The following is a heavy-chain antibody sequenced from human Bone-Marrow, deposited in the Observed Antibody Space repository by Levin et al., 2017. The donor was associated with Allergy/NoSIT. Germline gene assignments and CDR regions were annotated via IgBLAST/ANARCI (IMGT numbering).Heavy chain of an antibody. J-gene: IGHJ4*02. D-gene: IGHD2-15*01. Sequence: QPGGSLRLSCAASGFTFSSYAMHWVRQAPGKGLEWVAVISYDGSNKYYADSVKGRFTISRDNAKNTLYLQMNSLRAEDTAVYYCARAWWERDIVVVVAAAYWGQGTLVTVSS. V-gene: IGHV3-30-3*01. CDR2: ISYDGSNK. CDR1: GFTFSSYA. CDR3: ARAWWERDIVVVVAAAY.